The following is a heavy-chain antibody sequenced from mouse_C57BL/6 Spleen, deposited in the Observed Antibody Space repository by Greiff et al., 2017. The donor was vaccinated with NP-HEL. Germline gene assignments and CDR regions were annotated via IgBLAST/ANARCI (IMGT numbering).Heavy chain of an antibody. Sequence: LQQSGPGILQSSQTLSLTCSFSGFSLSTSGMGVSWIRQPSGKGLEWLAHIYWDDDKRYNPSLKSRLTISKDTSRNQVFLKITSVDTADTATYYCARRTYGNGYYAMDYWGQGTSVTVSS. CDR1: GFSLSTSGMG. D-gene: IGHD2-1*01. CDR2: IYWDDDK. CDR3: ARRTYGNGYYAMDY. J-gene: IGHJ4*01. V-gene: IGHV8-12*01.